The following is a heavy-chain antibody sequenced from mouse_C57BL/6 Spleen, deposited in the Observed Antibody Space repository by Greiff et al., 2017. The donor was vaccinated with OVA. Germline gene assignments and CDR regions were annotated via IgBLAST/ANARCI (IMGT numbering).Heavy chain of an antibody. CDR1: GFTFSDYY. D-gene: IGHD2-5*01. V-gene: IGHV5-16*01. J-gene: IGHJ3*01. CDR2: INYDGSST. Sequence: EVKLVESEGGLVQPGSSMKLSCTASGFTFSDYYMAWVRQVTEKGLEWVANINYDGSSTYYLDSLKSSFIISRDNAKNILYLQMSSLKSEDTATYYCASYYSNYEEVWFAYWGQGTLVTVSA. CDR3: ASYYSNYEEVWFAY.